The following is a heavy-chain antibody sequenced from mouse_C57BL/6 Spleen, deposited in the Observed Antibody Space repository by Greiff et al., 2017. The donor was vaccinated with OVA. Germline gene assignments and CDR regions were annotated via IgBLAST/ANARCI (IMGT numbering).Heavy chain of an antibody. CDR2: IFPGSGST. CDR1: GYTFTDYY. D-gene: IGHD1-1*01. J-gene: IGHJ4*01. Sequence: QVHVKQSGPELVKPGASVKISCKASGYTFTDYYINWVKQRPGQGLEWIGWIFPGSGSTYYNEKFKGKATLTVDKSSSTAYMLLSSLTSEDSAVYFCARRGYGTDAMDYWGQGTSVTVSS. V-gene: IGHV1-75*01. CDR3: ARRGYGTDAMDY.